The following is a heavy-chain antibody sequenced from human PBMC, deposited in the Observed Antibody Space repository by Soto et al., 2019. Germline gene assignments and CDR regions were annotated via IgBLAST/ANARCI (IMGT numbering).Heavy chain of an antibody. CDR3: ARQYGDYVRGAFDI. D-gene: IGHD4-17*01. CDR1: GGSISSYN. V-gene: IGHV4-59*01. J-gene: IGHJ3*02. Sequence: SETLSLTCTVSGGSISSYNWSWIRQPPGKGLEWIGYIYYSGSTNYNPSLKIRVTISVDTSKNQYSLKLSYVTAAATAVYYCARQYGDYVRGAFDIWGQGTMITVS. CDR2: IYYSGST.